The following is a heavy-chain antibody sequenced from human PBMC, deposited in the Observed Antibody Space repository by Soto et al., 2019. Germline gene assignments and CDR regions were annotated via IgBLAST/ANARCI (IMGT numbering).Heavy chain of an antibody. Sequence: GGSLRLSCAASGFTVSSNYMSWVRQAPGKGLEWVSVIYSGGSTYYADSVKGRFTISRDNSKNTLYLQMNSLRAEDTAVYYCARGTQDSSGYYYVSGRYYFDYWGQGTLVTVSS. J-gene: IGHJ4*02. CDR2: IYSGGST. D-gene: IGHD3-22*01. CDR3: ARGTQDSSGYYYVSGRYYFDY. V-gene: IGHV3-53*01. CDR1: GFTVSSNY.